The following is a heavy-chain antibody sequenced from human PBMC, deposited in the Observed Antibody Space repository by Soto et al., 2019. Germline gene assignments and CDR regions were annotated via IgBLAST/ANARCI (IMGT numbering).Heavy chain of an antibody. J-gene: IGHJ5*02. V-gene: IGHV4-34*01. CDR1: GGSFSGYY. Sequence: SETLSLTCAFYGGSFSGYYWSLIRQPPGKGLEWIGEINHSGSTNYNPSLKSRVTISVDTSKNQFSLKLSSVTAADTAVYYCARLGPRYSSSWYSQNWFDPWGQGTLVTVSS. D-gene: IGHD6-13*01. CDR2: INHSGST. CDR3: ARLGPRYSSSWYSQNWFDP.